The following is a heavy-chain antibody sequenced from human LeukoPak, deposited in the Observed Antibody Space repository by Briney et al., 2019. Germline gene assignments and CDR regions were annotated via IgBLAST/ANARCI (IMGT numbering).Heavy chain of an antibody. J-gene: IGHJ3*02. Sequence: SETLSLTCTVSGGSISSGGYYWSWIRQHPGKGLEWIGYIYYSGSTYYNPSLKSRVTISVDRSKNQFSLKLSSVTAADTAVYYCARVPYDSSGYADAFDIWGQGTMVTVSS. V-gene: IGHV4-31*03. CDR1: GGSISSGGYY. D-gene: IGHD3-22*01. CDR2: IYYSGST. CDR3: ARVPYDSSGYADAFDI.